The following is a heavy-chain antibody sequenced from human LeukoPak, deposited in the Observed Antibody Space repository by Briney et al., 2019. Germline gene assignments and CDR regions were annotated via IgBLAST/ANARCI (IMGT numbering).Heavy chain of an antibody. CDR1: GVSISSYY. CDR2: IYYSGST. D-gene: IGHD5-24*01. Sequence: SETLSLTCTVSGVSISSYYWSWIRQPPGKGLEWIGYIYYSGSTNYNPSLKSRVTISVDTSKNQFSLKLSSVTAADTAVYYCARGDGYWGQGTLVTVSS. CDR3: ARGDGY. J-gene: IGHJ4*02. V-gene: IGHV4-59*01.